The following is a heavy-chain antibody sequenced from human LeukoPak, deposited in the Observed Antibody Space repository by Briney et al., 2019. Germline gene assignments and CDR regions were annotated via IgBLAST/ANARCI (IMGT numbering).Heavy chain of an antibody. CDR2: IYYSGST. V-gene: IGHV4-59*01. Sequence: PSETLSLTCTVSGGSISSYYWSWIRQPPGKGLEWIGYIYYSGSTNYDPSLKSRVTISVDTSKNQFSLKLSSVTAADTAVYYCARGNDSRVWIIAFDIWGQGTMVTVSS. CDR3: ARGNDSRVWIIAFDI. J-gene: IGHJ3*02. CDR1: GGSISSYY. D-gene: IGHD3-22*01.